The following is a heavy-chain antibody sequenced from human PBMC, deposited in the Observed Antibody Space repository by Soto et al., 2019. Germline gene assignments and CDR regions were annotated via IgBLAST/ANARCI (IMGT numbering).Heavy chain of an antibody. CDR2: ISGSGRNT. CDR3: PKKGLGSSPSAIDS. D-gene: IGHD6-6*01. Sequence: GGSLRLSXATSGFTFSSNGMSWVRQAPGKGLDWVSGISGSGRNTYYADSVKARFTIPRDNSKNTLFLQMNSLRAEDPAVHYCPKKGLGSSPSAIDSWGQGTLVTVSS. J-gene: IGHJ4*02. V-gene: IGHV3-23*01. CDR1: GFTFSSNG.